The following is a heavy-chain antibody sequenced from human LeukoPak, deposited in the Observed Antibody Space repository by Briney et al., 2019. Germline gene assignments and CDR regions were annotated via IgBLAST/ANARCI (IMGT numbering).Heavy chain of an antibody. J-gene: IGHJ4*02. Sequence: GGSLRLSCAASGFTFSRYSMNWVRQAPGKGLEWVSSISSSSSYIYYADSVKGRFTISRDNAKNSLYLQMNSLRAEDTAVYYCARDHYYRGDCQIDYWGQGTLVTVSS. V-gene: IGHV3-21*01. CDR1: GFTFSRYS. D-gene: IGHD2-21*02. CDR2: ISSSSSYI. CDR3: ARDHYYRGDCQIDY.